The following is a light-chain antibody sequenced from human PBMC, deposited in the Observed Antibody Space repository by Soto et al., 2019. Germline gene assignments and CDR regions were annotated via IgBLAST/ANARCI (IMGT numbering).Light chain of an antibody. CDR3: SSYAGTNNVV. J-gene: IGLJ2*01. CDR1: SSDVGGYNY. Sequence: QSALTQPPSASGSPGQSVTISCTGTSSDVGGYNYVSWYQHHPGKVPKLMIYEVSKRPSGVPDRVSGSKSGNTASLTVSGLQAEDEADYYCSSYAGTNNVVFGGGTKLTVL. V-gene: IGLV2-8*01. CDR2: EVS.